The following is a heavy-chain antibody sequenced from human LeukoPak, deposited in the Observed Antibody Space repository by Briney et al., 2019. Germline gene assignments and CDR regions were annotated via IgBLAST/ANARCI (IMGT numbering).Heavy chain of an antibody. D-gene: IGHD3-16*01. CDR1: GFTFSSYG. CDR3: AKDLGI. CDR2: ISYDGSNK. Sequence: PGGSLRLSCAASGFTFSSYGMHWVRQAPGKGLEWVAVISYDGSNKYYADCVKGRFTISRDNSKNTLYLQMNSLRAEDTAVYYCAKDLGIWGQGAMVTVSS. J-gene: IGHJ3*02. V-gene: IGHV3-30*18.